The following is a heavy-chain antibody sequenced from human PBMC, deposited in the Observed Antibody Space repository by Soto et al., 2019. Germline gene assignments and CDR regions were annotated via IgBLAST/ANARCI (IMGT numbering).Heavy chain of an antibody. Sequence: ASVKVSCKTSGFTFTNYGISWVRQAPGQGLEWVGWISGLNGSARYGQKSQGRVTMAIDTFTATAYMELRDVRSDDTAIYYCARVGGRIPLYFDYWGQGTLVTVSS. V-gene: IGHV1-18*01. CDR1: GFTFTNYG. J-gene: IGHJ4*01. D-gene: IGHD3-10*01. CDR3: ARVGGRIPLYFDY. CDR2: ISGLNGSA.